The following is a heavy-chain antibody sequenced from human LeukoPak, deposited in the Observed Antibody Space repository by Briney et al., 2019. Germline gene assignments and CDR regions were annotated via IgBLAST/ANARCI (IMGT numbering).Heavy chain of an antibody. CDR1: GASMSNYY. Sequence: SETLSLTCNVSGASMSNYYWVWIRQPPGKGLEWIGEINHSGSTNYNPSLKSRVTISVDTSKNQFSLKLSSVTAADTAVYYCARRQGYCSGGSCYSGRFDYWGQGTLVTVSS. J-gene: IGHJ4*02. CDR2: INHSGST. D-gene: IGHD2-15*01. V-gene: IGHV4-34*01. CDR3: ARRQGYCSGGSCYSGRFDY.